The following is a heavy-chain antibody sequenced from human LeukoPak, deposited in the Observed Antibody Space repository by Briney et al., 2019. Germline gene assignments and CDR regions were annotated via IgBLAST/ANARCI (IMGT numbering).Heavy chain of an antibody. CDR1: GGSISSYY. CDR3: VNSQWLVQFDY. D-gene: IGHD6-19*01. CDR2: IYHNGGT. V-gene: IGHV4-59*01. Sequence: PSETLSLTCTVSGGSISSYYWSWIRQPPGKGLEWIGYIYHNGGTNYNPSLESRVSISMDTSKNQFSLRLNSLTAADTAVYFCVNSQWLVQFDYWGQGTLVTVSS. J-gene: IGHJ4*02.